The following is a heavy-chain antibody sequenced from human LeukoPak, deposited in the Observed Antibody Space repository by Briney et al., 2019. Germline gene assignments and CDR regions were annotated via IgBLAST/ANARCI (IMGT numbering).Heavy chain of an antibody. D-gene: IGHD2-8*01. CDR2: IIPILGIA. CDR3: ATGVATDIKRYYYYYGMDV. CDR1: GGTFSSYA. J-gene: IGHJ6*02. V-gene: IGHV1-69*04. Sequence: GASVKVSCKASGGTFSSYAISWVRQAPGQGLEWMGRIIPILGIANYAQKFQGRVTITADKSTSTAYMELSSLRSEDTAVYYCATGVATDIKRYYYYYGMDVWGQGTTVTVSS.